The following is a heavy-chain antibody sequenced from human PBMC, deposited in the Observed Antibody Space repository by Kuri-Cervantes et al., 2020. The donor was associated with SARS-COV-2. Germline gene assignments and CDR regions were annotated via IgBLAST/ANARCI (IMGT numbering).Heavy chain of an antibody. D-gene: IGHD3-3*01. J-gene: IGHJ6*03. V-gene: IGHV1-69*13. CDR3: ARGGWGRPYSDTIFGVVQRQRYYYYYMDV. Sequence: SVKVSCKASGGTFSSYAISWVRQAPGQGLEWMGGIIPIFGTANYAQKFQGRVTITADESTSTAYMELSSLRSEDTAVYYCARGGWGRPYSDTIFGVVQRQRYYYYYMDVCGKGTTVTVSS. CDR2: IIPIFGTA. CDR1: GGTFSSYA.